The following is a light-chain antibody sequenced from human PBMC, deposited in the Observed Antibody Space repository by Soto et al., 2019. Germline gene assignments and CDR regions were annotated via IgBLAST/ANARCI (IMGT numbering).Light chain of an antibody. CDR2: GVS. CDR1: QSVSSRN. Sequence: EIVLTQSPGTLSLSPGETATLYCRASQSVSSRNLAWYQQKPGQAPRPLIYGVSSRATGIPDRFSGSGSGTDSTLTISRLEPEDFAVYYCQQYDSSPRTFGQGTKVDIK. V-gene: IGKV3-20*01. J-gene: IGKJ1*01. CDR3: QQYDSSPRT.